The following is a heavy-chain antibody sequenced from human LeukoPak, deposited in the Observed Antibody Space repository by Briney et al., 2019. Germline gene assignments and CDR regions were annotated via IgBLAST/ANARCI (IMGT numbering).Heavy chain of an antibody. J-gene: IGHJ4*02. CDR2: IDTGTSTI. V-gene: IGHV3-48*01. D-gene: IGHD2-15*01. CDR3: ARDYDCSGGSCYSDAADY. Sequence: QPGGSLRLSCAASGFTFSTYSMNWVRQAPGKGLEWVSYIDTGTSTIYYADSVKGRFTISKDNAKNSLYLQMNSLRAEDTAVYYCARDYDCSGGSCYSDAADYWGQGTLVTVSS. CDR1: GFTFSTYS.